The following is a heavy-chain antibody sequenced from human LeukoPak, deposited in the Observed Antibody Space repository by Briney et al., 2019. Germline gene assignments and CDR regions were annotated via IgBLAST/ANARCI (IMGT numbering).Heavy chain of an antibody. CDR1: GASISSYY. Sequence: SETLSLTCTVSGASISSYYWSWIRQPAGKGLEWIGLIYTSGSTNYNPSLKSRVTMSLDTSKNQFSLKVSSMTAADTAVYYCARHNDYYVVGGMDVWGQGTTVTVSS. D-gene: IGHD3-10*02. CDR3: ARHNDYYVVGGMDV. CDR2: IYTSGST. J-gene: IGHJ6*02. V-gene: IGHV4-4*07.